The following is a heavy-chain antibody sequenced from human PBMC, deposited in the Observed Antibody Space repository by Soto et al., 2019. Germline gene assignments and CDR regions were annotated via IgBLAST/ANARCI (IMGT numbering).Heavy chain of an antibody. J-gene: IGHJ6*02. CDR3: ARYIPGVRYYGMGV. CDR2: IGDSGTPT. Sequence: EVQLLESGGGLVQPGGSLRLSCAASGFTFSSYAMKWVRQAPGKGLEWVSLIGDSGTPTYYADSVKGRFTISRDNSGNTLFLEMNSLRAEDTAVYYCARYIPGVRYYGMGVWGQGTTVTVSS. D-gene: IGHD2-2*01. CDR1: GFTFSSYA. V-gene: IGHV3-23*01.